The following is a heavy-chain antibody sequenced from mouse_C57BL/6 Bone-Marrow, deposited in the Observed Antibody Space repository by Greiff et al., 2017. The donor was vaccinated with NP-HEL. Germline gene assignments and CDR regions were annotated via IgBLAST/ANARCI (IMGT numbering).Heavy chain of an antibody. Sequence: EVQGVESGGGLVKPGGSLKLSCAASGFTFSSYAMSWVRQTPEKRLEWVATISDGGSYTYYPDNVKGRFTISRDNANNNMYLQMSHLKSEDTAMYYCARVGGPGFAYWGQGTLVTVSA. CDR2: ISDGGSYT. J-gene: IGHJ3*01. V-gene: IGHV5-4*01. D-gene: IGHD1-1*02. CDR1: GFTFSSYA. CDR3: ARVGGPGFAY.